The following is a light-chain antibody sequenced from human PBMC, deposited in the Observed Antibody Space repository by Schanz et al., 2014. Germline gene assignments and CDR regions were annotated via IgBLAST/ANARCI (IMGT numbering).Light chain of an antibody. V-gene: IGKV3-15*01. CDR3: QQYNDWPPLLT. J-gene: IGKJ4*01. CDR1: QSVGSN. Sequence: EIVMTQSPATLSVSPGDGATLSCRTSQSVGSNLAWYQQKPGQAPRLLIYGASTRATGIPARFSGSGSGTEFTLTISSLQSEDFAVYYCQQYNDWPPLLTFGGGTKVEIK. CDR2: GAS.